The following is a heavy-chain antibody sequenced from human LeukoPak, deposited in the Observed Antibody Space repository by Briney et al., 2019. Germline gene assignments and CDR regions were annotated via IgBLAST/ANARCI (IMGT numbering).Heavy chain of an antibody. J-gene: IGHJ2*01. Sequence: GASVKVSCKASGYTFTSYGISWVRQAPGQGLEWMGWISAYNGNTNYAQKLQGRVTMTTDTSTSTAYMELRSLRSDDTAVYYCARDWDGVAAAGTDWYFDLWGRGNLVTVSS. CDR2: ISAYNGNT. CDR3: ARDWDGVAAAGTDWYFDL. V-gene: IGHV1-18*01. D-gene: IGHD6-13*01. CDR1: GYTFTSYG.